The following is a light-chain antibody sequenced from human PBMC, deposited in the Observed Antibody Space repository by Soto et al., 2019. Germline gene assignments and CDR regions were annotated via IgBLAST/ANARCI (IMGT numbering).Light chain of an antibody. J-gene: IGKJ4*01. CDR1: QSVSSY. CDR2: DAS. Sequence: EIVLTQSPVTLSLSPGERATLSCRASQSVSSYLAWYQQKPGQAPRLLIYDASNRATGIPARFSGSGSGTDFTLTISSLEPEDFALYYCQQYGNSPLTFGGGTKVDIK. CDR3: QQYGNSPLT. V-gene: IGKV3-11*01.